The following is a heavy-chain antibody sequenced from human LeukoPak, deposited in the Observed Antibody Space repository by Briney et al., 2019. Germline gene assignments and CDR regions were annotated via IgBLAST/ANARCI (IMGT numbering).Heavy chain of an antibody. CDR1: GGSISSSSYY. CDR3: ARQVRSYSYYYYYMDV. Sequence: SETLSLTCTVSGGSISSSSYYWGWIRQPPGKGLEWIGSIYYSGSTYYNPSLKSRVTISVDTSKSQFSLKLSSVTAADTAVYYCARQVRSYSYYYYYMDVWGKGTTVTVSS. CDR2: IYYSGST. D-gene: IGHD2-21*01. J-gene: IGHJ6*03. V-gene: IGHV4-39*01.